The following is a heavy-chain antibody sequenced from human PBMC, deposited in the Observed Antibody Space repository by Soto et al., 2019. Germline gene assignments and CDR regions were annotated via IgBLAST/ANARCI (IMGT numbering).Heavy chain of an antibody. V-gene: IGHV1-58*01. CDR2: IVVGSGNT. CDR3: AADSALIVVVPAATPRRYYYYGMDV. D-gene: IGHD2-2*01. Sequence: GASVKVSCKASGFTFTSSAVQWVRQARGQRLEWIGWIVVGSGNTNYAQKFQERVTITRDMSTSTAYMELSSLRSEDTAVYYCAADSALIVVVPAATPRRYYYYGMDVWGQGTTVTVSS. J-gene: IGHJ6*02. CDR1: GFTFTSSA.